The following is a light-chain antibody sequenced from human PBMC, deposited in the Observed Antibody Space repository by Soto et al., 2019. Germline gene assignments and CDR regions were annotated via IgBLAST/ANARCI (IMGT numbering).Light chain of an antibody. Sequence: SVLTQPASVSGSPGQSITISCTGTSSDVGSYNLVSWYQQHPGKAPKLMIYEVSKRPSGVSNRFSGSKSGNTASLTISGLQAEDEADYYCCSYAGSRVFGGGTKLTVL. CDR2: EVS. V-gene: IGLV2-23*02. CDR3: CSYAGSRV. CDR1: SSDVGSYNL. J-gene: IGLJ2*01.